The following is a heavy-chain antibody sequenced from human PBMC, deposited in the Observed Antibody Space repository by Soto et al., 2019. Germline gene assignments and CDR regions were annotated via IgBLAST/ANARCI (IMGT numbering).Heavy chain of an antibody. V-gene: IGHV1-18*01. Sequence: GASVKVSCKASGYTFTSYGISWVRQAPGQGLEWMGWISAYNGNTNYAQKLQGRVTMTTDTSTSTAYMELSSLRSEDTAVYYCAERTDSRAGDAFDIWGQGTMVTVSS. J-gene: IGHJ3*02. D-gene: IGHD6-25*01. CDR1: GYTFTSYG. CDR2: ISAYNGNT. CDR3: AERTDSRAGDAFDI.